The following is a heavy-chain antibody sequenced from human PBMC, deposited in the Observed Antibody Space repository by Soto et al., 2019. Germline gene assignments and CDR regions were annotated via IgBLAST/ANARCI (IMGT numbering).Heavy chain of an antibody. CDR2: INHSGST. CDR1: GGSFNGYY. J-gene: IGHJ4*02. V-gene: IGHV4-34*01. Sequence: SETLSLTCAVYGGSFNGYYWTWIRQPPGKGPEWIGDINHSGSTSYNPSLKSRVTISVDTSKNQFSLKLRSVTAADMAVFYCARAPDKYYFDSWGQGTLVTVSS. CDR3: ARAPDKYYFDS.